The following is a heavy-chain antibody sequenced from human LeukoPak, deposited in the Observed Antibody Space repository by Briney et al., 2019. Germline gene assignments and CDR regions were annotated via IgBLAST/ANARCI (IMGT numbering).Heavy chain of an antibody. J-gene: IGHJ4*02. Sequence: ASVKVSCKASGYTFTGYYMHWVRQAPGQGLEWMGRINPNSGGTNYAQKLQGRVTMTRDTSISTAYMELSRLRSDDTAVYYCATLDDYVWGSYRYNPTGSFDYWGQGTLVTVSS. D-gene: IGHD3-16*02. CDR3: ATLDDYVWGSYRYNPTGSFDY. CDR2: INPNSGGT. V-gene: IGHV1-2*06. CDR1: GYTFTGYY.